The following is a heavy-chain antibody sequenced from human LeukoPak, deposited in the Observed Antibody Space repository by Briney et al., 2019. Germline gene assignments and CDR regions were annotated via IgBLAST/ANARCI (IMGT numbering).Heavy chain of an antibody. D-gene: IGHD2-21*02. J-gene: IGHJ4*02. V-gene: IGHV3-64D*09. CDR1: GFTFSSYP. Sequence: GGSLRLSCSASGFTFSSYPIHWVRQAPGKGLEYVSAISSNGGNTYYADSVKGRFTISRDNSKNTLYLQMSSLRAEDTAVYYCAKPFRGLVTATYFDYWGQGTLVTVSS. CDR2: ISSNGGNT. CDR3: AKPFRGLVTATYFDY.